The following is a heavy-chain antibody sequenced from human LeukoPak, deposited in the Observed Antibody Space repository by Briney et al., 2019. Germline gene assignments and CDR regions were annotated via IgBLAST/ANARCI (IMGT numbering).Heavy chain of an antibody. D-gene: IGHD7-27*01. CDR2: ISSSSDTM. V-gene: IGHV3-48*01. J-gene: IGHJ4*02. CDR3: ARDLPNWGFGY. Sequence: PGGSLRLSCAASGFTFSDYSMNWVRQAPGKGLEWVSYISSSSDTMYYADSVKGRFTISRDNAKKSLYLRMDSLRAEDTAVYYCARDLPNWGFGYWGQGALVTVSS. CDR1: GFTFSDYS.